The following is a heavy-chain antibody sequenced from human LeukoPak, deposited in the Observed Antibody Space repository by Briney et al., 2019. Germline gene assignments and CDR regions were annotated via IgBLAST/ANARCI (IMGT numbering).Heavy chain of an antibody. D-gene: IGHD6-13*01. CDR2: INPNSGGT. CDR3: AREPGIAAAGTIDY. Sequence: ASVKVSCKASGYTFTGYYMHWVRQAPGQGLEWMGWINPNSGGTNYAQKFQGRVTMTRDTSISTAYMELSRLRSDDTAVYYCAREPGIAAAGTIDYWGQGTLVTVSS. V-gene: IGHV1-2*02. CDR1: GYTFTGYY. J-gene: IGHJ4*02.